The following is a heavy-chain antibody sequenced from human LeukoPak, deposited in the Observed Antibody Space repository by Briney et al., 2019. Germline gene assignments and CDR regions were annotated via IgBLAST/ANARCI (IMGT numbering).Heavy chain of an antibody. D-gene: IGHD5-24*01. J-gene: IGHJ4*02. V-gene: IGHV4-38-2*02. CDR2: IYHSGST. Sequence: PSETLSLTCTVSGYSISSGYYWGWIRQPPGKGLEWIGSIYHSGSTYYNPSLKSRVTISVDTSKNQFSLKLSSVTAADTAVYCCARVVKWLPSNWGQGTLVTVSS. CDR1: GYSISSGYY. CDR3: ARVVKWLPSN.